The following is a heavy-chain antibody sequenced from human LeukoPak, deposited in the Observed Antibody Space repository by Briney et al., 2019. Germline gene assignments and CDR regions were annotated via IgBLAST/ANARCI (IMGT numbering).Heavy chain of an antibody. V-gene: IGHV1-69*13. CDR3: TRDPSVDYDLLSHWFDP. D-gene: IGHD3-9*01. CDR2: IISFFGAA. Sequence: GASVKVSCKASGYTFTNYDINWVRQAPGQGLEWMGGIISFFGAAHYIQKFQGRLTITADESTSTAYMELSSLTSEDTAVYYCTRDPSVDYDLLSHWFDPWGQGTLVTVSS. CDR1: GYTFTNYD. J-gene: IGHJ5*02.